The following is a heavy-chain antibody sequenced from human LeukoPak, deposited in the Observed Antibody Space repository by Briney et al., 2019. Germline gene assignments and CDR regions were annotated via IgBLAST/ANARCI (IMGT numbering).Heavy chain of an antibody. Sequence: SVKVSCKASGGTFSSYAITWVRQAPGQGLEWMGKIIPMLGIANYAQKFQGRVTITADKSTSTAYLALNTLRSEDTALYFCASGEYSSSSETIYCYGMDVWGQGTTVTVSS. CDR2: IIPMLGIA. CDR3: ASGEYSSSSETIYCYGMDV. CDR1: GGTFSSYA. V-gene: IGHV1-69*04. D-gene: IGHD6-6*01. J-gene: IGHJ6*02.